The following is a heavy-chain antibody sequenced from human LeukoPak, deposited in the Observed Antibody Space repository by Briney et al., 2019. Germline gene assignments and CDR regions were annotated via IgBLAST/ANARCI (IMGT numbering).Heavy chain of an antibody. CDR2: ISGSGGST. J-gene: IGHJ4*02. D-gene: IGHD4-17*01. CDR1: GFTFSSYA. V-gene: IGHV3-23*01. CDR3: AKAPDYGDSTVYFDY. Sequence: GSLRLSWGGSGFTFSSYAMGLVRQAPGKGLGWVSAISGSGGSTYYADSVKGRFTISRDNAKNSLYLQMNSLRAEDTALYYCAKAPDYGDSTVYFDYWGQGTLVTVSS.